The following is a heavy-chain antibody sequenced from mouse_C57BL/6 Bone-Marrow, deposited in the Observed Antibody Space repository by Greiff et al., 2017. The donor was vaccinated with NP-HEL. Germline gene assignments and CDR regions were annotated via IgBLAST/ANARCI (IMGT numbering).Heavy chain of an antibody. CDR1: GYSFTGYY. Sequence: VHVKQSGPELVKPGASVKISCKASGYSFTGYYMNWVKQSPEKSLEWIGEINPSTGGTTYNQKFKAKATLTVDKSSSTAYMQLKSLTSEDSAVYYCARAGLRRDYAMDYWGQGTSVTVSS. V-gene: IGHV1-42*01. D-gene: IGHD2-4*01. CDR2: INPSTGGT. J-gene: IGHJ4*01. CDR3: ARAGLRRDYAMDY.